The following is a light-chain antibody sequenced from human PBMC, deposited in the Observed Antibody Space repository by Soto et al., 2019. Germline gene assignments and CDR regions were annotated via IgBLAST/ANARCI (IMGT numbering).Light chain of an antibody. CDR1: QSVSSSY. CDR3: QQYGSSTGT. Sequence: EVVLTQSPGTLSLSPGERATLSCRASQSVSSSYLAWYQQKPGQAPRLLIYGASSRATGIPDRFSGSGSGTDFTLTISSLESEDFAVYYCQQYGSSTGTFGQGTKVEIK. V-gene: IGKV3-20*01. J-gene: IGKJ1*01. CDR2: GAS.